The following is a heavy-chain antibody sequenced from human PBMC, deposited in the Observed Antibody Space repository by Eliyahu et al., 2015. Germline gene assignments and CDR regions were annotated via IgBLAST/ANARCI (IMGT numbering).Heavy chain of an antibody. CDR3: AHTYYYDNRGADYFDF. J-gene: IGHJ4*02. CDR1: GFXXSTSRVG. V-gene: IGHV2-5*02. CDR2: LYWDDDK. D-gene: IGHD3-16*01. Sequence: QITLKESGPTLVKPTQTLTLTCTFXGFXXSTSRVGVGWVRQPPGKALEWLALLYWDDDKLYSPSLRNRLTITKDTSKNQVVLTMTNVDPVDTATYYCAHTYYYDNRGADYFDFWGQGTLVTVSS.